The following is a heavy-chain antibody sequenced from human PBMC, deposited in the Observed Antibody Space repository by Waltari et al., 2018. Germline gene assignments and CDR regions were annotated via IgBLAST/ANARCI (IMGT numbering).Heavy chain of an antibody. CDR1: GGPISSSSYY. Sequence: QLQLQESGPGLVKPSETLSLTCTVPGGPISSSSYYWGWIRQPPGKGLEWIGSIYYSGSTYYNPSLKRRVTISVDTSKNQFSLKLSSVTAADTAVYYCARTHRQWLVQFNDAFDIWGQGTMVTVSS. CDR2: IYYSGST. V-gene: IGHV4-39*01. D-gene: IGHD6-19*01. J-gene: IGHJ3*02. CDR3: ARTHRQWLVQFNDAFDI.